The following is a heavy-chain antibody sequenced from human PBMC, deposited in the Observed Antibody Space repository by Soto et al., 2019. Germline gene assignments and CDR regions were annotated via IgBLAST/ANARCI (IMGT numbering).Heavy chain of an antibody. CDR3: ARRGYSSSWYYYYYDGMDV. Sequence: ASVKVSCKASGYTFTSYDINWVRQATGQGLEWMGWMNPNSGNTGYAQKFQGRVTMTRNTSISTAYMELSSLRSEDTAVYYWARRGYSSSWYYYYYDGMDVWGQGTTVTVSS. CDR1: GYTFTSYD. CDR2: MNPNSGNT. V-gene: IGHV1-8*01. J-gene: IGHJ6*02. D-gene: IGHD6-13*01.